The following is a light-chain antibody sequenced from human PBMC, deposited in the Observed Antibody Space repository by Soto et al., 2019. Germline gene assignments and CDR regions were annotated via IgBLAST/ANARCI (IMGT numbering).Light chain of an antibody. CDR3: QSYDGSLSARV. Sequence: QSVLTQPPSVSGAPGQRVTISCTGSSSDIGAGYDVHWYQHLPGAAPKLLIYGNSNRPSGVPDRFSGSKSGTSASLAITGLQAEDEADYYCQSYDGSLSARVFGGGTQLTVL. J-gene: IGLJ3*02. V-gene: IGLV1-40*01. CDR2: GNS. CDR1: SSDIGAGYD.